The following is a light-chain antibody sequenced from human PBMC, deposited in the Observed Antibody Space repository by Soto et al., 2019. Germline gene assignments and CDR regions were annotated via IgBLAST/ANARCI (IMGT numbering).Light chain of an antibody. CDR2: STN. J-gene: IGLJ3*02. Sequence: QTVVTQESSFSVSPGGTVTLTCGLNSGSVSTSYYPSWYQQTPGQAPRTLIHSTNTRSSGVPDRFSGSILGNKAALTITGAQADDESDYYCVLYMGGGISVFGGGTQLTVL. CDR1: SGSVSTSYY. CDR3: VLYMGGGISV. V-gene: IGLV8-61*01.